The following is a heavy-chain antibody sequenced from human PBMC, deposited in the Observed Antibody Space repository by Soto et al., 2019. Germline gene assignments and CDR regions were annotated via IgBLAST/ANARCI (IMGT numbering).Heavy chain of an antibody. CDR3: ARGPRSVLRFLEWLPGNGMDV. CDR2: ISAYNGNT. J-gene: IGHJ6*02. V-gene: IGHV1-18*01. Sequence: DASVKVSCKASGYTFTSYGISWVRQAPGQGLEWMGWISAYNGNTNYAQKLQGRVTMTTDTSTSTAHMELRSLRSDDTAVYYCARGPRSVLRFLEWLPGNGMDVWGQGTTVTVSS. D-gene: IGHD3-3*01. CDR1: GYTFTSYG.